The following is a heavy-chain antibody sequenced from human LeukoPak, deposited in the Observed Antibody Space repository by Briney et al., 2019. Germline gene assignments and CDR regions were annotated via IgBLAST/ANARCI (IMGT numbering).Heavy chain of an antibody. CDR1: GGTFSSYA. Sequence: SVKVSCKASGGTFSSYAISWVRQAPGQGLEWMGRIIPSLGITNYAQKFQGRVTITADKSTSTAYMELSSLRSEDTAVYYCARAFDSSGYLVPLDYWGQGTLVTVSS. D-gene: IGHD3-22*01. J-gene: IGHJ4*02. V-gene: IGHV1-69*04. CDR2: IIPSLGIT. CDR3: ARAFDSSGYLVPLDY.